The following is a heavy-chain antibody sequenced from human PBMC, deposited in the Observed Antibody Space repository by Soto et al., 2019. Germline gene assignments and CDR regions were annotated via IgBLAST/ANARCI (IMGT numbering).Heavy chain of an antibody. Sequence: QEQLVESGGGGVQPGRSLRLSCAASGLTFNTYGMHWVRQAPGKGLEWVAVITYDGSDKYYADSVKGRFNISRDNSKNTLYLKKNSLRAEDTAIYYGTKASNFYCGIPYCDKFYFDFWGQGALVTVSS. J-gene: IGHJ4*02. CDR3: TKASNFYCGIPYCDKFYFDF. D-gene: IGHD1-26*01. CDR1: GLTFNTYG. CDR2: ITYDGSDK. V-gene: IGHV3-30*18.